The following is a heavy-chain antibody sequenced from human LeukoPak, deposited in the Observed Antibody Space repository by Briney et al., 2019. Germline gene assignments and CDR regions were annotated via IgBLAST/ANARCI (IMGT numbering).Heavy chain of an antibody. CDR1: GGSISSSSYY. D-gene: IGHD6-13*01. J-gene: IGHJ4*02. CDR3: ARDRSRTYDY. V-gene: IGHV4-39*07. CDR2: IYYSGST. Sequence: SETLSLTCTVSGGSISSSSYYWGWIRQPPGKGLEWIGSIYYSGSTYYNPSLKSRVTISVDTSKNQFSLKLSSVTAADTAVYYCARDRSRTYDYWGQGTLVTVSS.